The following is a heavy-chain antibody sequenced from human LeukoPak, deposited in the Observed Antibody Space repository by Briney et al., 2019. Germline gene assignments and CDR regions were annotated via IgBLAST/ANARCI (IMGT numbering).Heavy chain of an antibody. CDR1: GCSFTSYW. D-gene: IGHD5-24*01. Sequence: GESLKIFCKGSGCSFTSYWIGWVRQMPGKGLEWMGIIYPGDSDTRYGPSFQGQVTISADKSISTAYLQWSSLKASDTAMYYCATPLQVEMATINAFDTWGQGTMVTVSS. CDR2: IYPGDSDT. J-gene: IGHJ3*02. V-gene: IGHV5-51*01. CDR3: ATPLQVEMATINAFDT.